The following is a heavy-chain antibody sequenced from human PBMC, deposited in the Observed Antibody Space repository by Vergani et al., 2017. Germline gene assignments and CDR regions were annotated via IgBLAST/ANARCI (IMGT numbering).Heavy chain of an antibody. D-gene: IGHD1-26*01. Sequence: EVQLLESGGGLVQPGGSLRLSCAASGFTFSSYAMSWVRQAPGKGLEWVSAISGSGSSIYYADSVKGRFTISRDNSKNKLYLQMNSLRAEDTAVYYCAKNSGSYYYYYGMDVWGQGTTVTVSS. CDR3: AKNSGSYYYYYGMDV. J-gene: IGHJ6*02. V-gene: IGHV3-23*01. CDR1: GFTFSSYA. CDR2: ISGSGSSI.